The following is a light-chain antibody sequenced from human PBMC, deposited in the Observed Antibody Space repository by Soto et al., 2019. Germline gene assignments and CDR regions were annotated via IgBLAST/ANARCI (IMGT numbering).Light chain of an antibody. CDR2: EVS. V-gene: IGLV2-14*01. CDR3: SSYTTSSSYV. Sequence: QSVLTQPASVSGSPGQSITMSCTGTSSDVGGYDYVSWYQQHLGEVPKLIIFEVSSRPAWISNRFSASKSGNTASLTISGLQAEDEADYYCSSYTTSSSYVFGTGTKVTVL. J-gene: IGLJ1*01. CDR1: SSDVGGYDY.